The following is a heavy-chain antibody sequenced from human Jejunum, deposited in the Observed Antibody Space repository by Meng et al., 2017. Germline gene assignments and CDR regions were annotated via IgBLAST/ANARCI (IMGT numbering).Heavy chain of an antibody. J-gene: IGHJ2*01. CDR1: GGSFSGYY. CDR3: ARYGGSGSYWHFDP. V-gene: IGHV4-34*01. CDR2: INNSGST. D-gene: IGHD3-10*01. Sequence: QVQLQQWGAGLLKPSETLSLTCAVYGGSFSGYYWTWIRQPPGKGLEWIGEINNSGSTNYNPSLKSRVTMSIDTSKIQFSLKLSSVTAADAAVYYCARYGGSGSYWHFDPWGRGTLVTVSS.